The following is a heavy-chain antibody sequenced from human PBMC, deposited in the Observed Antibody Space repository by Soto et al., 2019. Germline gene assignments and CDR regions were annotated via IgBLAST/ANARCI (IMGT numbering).Heavy chain of an antibody. J-gene: IGHJ4*02. V-gene: IGHV1-18*01. CDR3: ARGSRSGYYYGY. Sequence: QVQLVQSGAEVRKPGASVRVSCKASGYTFTSFGISWVRQAPGQGLEWMGWISAYSGDTDYAQKLQGRVTMTTDTSTSTAYMELRSLRSDDTAVYYCARGSRSGYYYGYWGQGTLVTVSS. CDR1: GYTFTSFG. CDR2: ISAYSGDT. D-gene: IGHD3-22*01.